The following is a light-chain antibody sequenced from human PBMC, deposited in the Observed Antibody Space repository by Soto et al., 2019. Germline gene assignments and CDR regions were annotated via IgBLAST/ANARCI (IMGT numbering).Light chain of an antibody. CDR3: QQSSNWPPWT. CDR1: QSVGTS. Sequence: EIVLTQSPATLSLSPGERATFSCKASQSVGTSLAWFQQKPGRAPRLLIYDASVRATGIPARFSGSGSGTDFTLTISRLQPEDIAMYYCQQSSNWPPWTFGRGTRVEI. V-gene: IGKV3-11*01. J-gene: IGKJ1*01. CDR2: DAS.